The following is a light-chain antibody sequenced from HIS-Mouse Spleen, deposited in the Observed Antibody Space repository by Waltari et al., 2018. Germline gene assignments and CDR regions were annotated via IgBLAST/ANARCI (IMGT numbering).Light chain of an antibody. CDR1: QSVLYSSNNKNY. Sequence: DTVMTQSPDSLAVSLGERATYNCKASQSVLYSSNNKNYLAWYQQKPGQPPKLLIYWASTRESGVPDRFSGSGSGTDFTLTISSLQAEDVAVYYCQQYYSTPLTFGGGTKVEIK. CDR3: QQYYSTPLT. CDR2: WAS. V-gene: IGKV4-1*01. J-gene: IGKJ4*01.